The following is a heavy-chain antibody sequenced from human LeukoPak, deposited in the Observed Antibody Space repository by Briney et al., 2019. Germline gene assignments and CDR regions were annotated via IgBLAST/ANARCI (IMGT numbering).Heavy chain of an antibody. CDR1: EFTFRAYA. CDR2: ISGTGDDT. Sequence: GGSLRLSCAASEFTFRAYALTWVRQAPGKGLEWVSSISGTGDDTYYADSVKGRFTISRDNSKDTLFLLMSSLRAEDTAVYYCAEWAGDVTHANAWYGSLDHWGLGTPVTVSS. CDR3: AEWAGDVTHANAWYGSLDH. V-gene: IGHV3-23*01. J-gene: IGHJ4*02. D-gene: IGHD6-13*01.